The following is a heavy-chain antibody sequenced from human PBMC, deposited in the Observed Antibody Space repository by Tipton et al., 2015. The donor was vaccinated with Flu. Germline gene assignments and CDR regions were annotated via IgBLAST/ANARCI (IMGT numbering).Heavy chain of an antibody. CDR1: GDSISSYY. V-gene: IGHV4-4*08. D-gene: IGHD3-10*01. CDR2: IYSSGST. CDR3: ARGSGSGTYVIFDY. Sequence: TLSLTCTVSGDSISSYYWSWIRQPPGKRLEWIGYIYSSGSTNYNPSLKSRVTISPDTSKNQFSLRLTSVTAADTAVYYCARGSGSGTYVIFDYWGQGTQVTVSS. J-gene: IGHJ4*02.